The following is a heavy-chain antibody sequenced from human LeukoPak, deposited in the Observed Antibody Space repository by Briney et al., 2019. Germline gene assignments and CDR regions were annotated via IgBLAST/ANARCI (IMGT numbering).Heavy chain of an antibody. V-gene: IGHV4-4*07. Sequence: PSETLSLTCTVYDGSASSYYGSWIRHPAGKGMEWIGRIFSTGSTNYNPSLKSRVTMSVDTSKNQFSLKLSSVTAADTAVYYCARVSTGGRYDYWGQGTLVTVSS. J-gene: IGHJ4*02. CDR2: IFSTGST. CDR3: ARVSTGGRYDY. D-gene: IGHD1-14*01. CDR1: DGSASSYY.